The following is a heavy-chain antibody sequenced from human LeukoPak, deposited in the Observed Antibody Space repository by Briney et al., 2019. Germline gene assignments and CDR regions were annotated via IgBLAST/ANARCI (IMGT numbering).Heavy chain of an antibody. V-gene: IGHV3-23*01. Sequence: GGSLRLSCAASGLTFSNYAMSWVRQAPGKGLDWVSTISDSGDSTYYADSVKGRFAVSRDNSKNTVYLQLNSLSAEDTAVYYCYGEGYWGQGTLVTISS. CDR3: YGEGY. J-gene: IGHJ4*02. CDR1: GLTFSNYA. D-gene: IGHD4/OR15-4a*01. CDR2: ISDSGDST.